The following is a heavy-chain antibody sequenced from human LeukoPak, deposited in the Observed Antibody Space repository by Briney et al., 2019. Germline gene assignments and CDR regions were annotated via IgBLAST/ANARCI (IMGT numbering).Heavy chain of an antibody. CDR3: ARDFPSGY. Sequence: GGSLRLSCAASGFTFSSYAMSWVRQAPGKGLEWVSAISGSGGSTYYADSVKGRFTISRDNAKNTVYLQMNSLTTEDTAVYYCARDFPSGYWGQGILVTVSS. CDR2: ISGSGGST. V-gene: IGHV3-23*01. D-gene: IGHD6-25*01. CDR1: GFTFSSYA. J-gene: IGHJ4*02.